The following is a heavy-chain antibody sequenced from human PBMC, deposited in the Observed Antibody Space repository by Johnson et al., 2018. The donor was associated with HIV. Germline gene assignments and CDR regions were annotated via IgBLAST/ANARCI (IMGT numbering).Heavy chain of an antibody. D-gene: IGHD1-26*01. CDR1: GFTFSSYA. J-gene: IGHJ3*02. V-gene: IGHV3-NL1*01. Sequence: QVQLVESGGGVVQPGRSLRLSCAASGFTFSSYAMHWVRQAPGKGLEWVSVIYSGGSTYYADSVKGRFTISRDNSKNTLHLQMSSLRPEDTAVYYCARVRVGAFYIWGQGTMVTVSS. CDR3: ARVRVGAFYI. CDR2: IYSGGST.